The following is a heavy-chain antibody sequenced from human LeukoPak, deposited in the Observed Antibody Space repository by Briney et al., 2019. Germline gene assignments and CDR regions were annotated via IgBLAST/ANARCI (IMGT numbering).Heavy chain of an antibody. CDR3: ARDVHGITIFGVGLDY. D-gene: IGHD3-3*01. CDR1: GFTFSSYS. V-gene: IGHV3-48*04. CDR2: ISSSSSTI. J-gene: IGHJ4*02. Sequence: GGSLRLSCAASGFTFSSYSVNWVRQAPGKGLEWVSYISSSSSTIYYADSVKGRFTISRDNAKNSLYLQMNSLRAEDTAVYYCARDVHGITIFGVGLDYWGQGTLVTVSS.